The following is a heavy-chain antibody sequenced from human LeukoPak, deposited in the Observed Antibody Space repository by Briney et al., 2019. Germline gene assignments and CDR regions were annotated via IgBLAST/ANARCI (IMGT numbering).Heavy chain of an antibody. CDR2: IKSKTDGGTT. D-gene: IGHD3-16*01. Sequence: PGGSLRLSCVASGFTFSNAWMSWVRQAPGKGLEWVGRIKSKTDGGTTDYAAPVKGRFTISRDDSKNTLYLQMNSLKTEDTAVYYCTTLPGGYYYYYGMDVWGQGTTVTVSS. J-gene: IGHJ6*02. CDR3: TTLPGGYYYYYGMDV. CDR1: GFTFSNAW. V-gene: IGHV3-15*01.